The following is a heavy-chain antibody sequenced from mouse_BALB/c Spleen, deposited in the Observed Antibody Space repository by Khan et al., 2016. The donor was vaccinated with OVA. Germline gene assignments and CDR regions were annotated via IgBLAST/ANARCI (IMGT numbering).Heavy chain of an antibody. Sequence: QVQLKQSGPGLVAPSQSLSITCTISGFSLTNYGVHWVRQPPGKGLEWLVVIWSDGSTTYNSALKSRLTINKDNSKNQVFLEMNSLQTDDTATYSCAKDRGYYAVDYGGQGTSVTVSS. CDR1: GFSLTNYG. CDR3: AKDRGYYAVDY. V-gene: IGHV2-6-1*01. CDR2: IWSDGST. J-gene: IGHJ4*01.